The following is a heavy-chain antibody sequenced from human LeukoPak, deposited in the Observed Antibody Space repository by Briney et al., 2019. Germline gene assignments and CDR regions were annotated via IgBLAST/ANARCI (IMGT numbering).Heavy chain of an antibody. Sequence: GGSLRLSCAASGFTFSSHAMHWVRQAPGKGLEWVAVISYDGSNKYYADSVKGRFTISRDNSKNTPYLQMNSLRAEDTAVYYCARVVVTAIRDYWGQGTLVTVSS. D-gene: IGHD2-21*02. CDR2: ISYDGSNK. CDR3: ARVVVTAIRDY. CDR1: GFTFSSHA. V-gene: IGHV3-30*04. J-gene: IGHJ4*02.